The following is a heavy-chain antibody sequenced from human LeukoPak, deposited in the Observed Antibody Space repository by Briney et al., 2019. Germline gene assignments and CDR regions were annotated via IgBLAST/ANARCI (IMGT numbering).Heavy chain of an antibody. V-gene: IGHV4-39*01. CDR3: ASISGGYYGSGGYSTFDY. J-gene: IGHJ4*02. CDR2: IYYSGST. Sequence: SETLSLTCTVSGGSISSSTYYWGWIRQPPGKGLGRIGSIYYSGSTYYNPSLKRRVTISVDTSKNQFSLKLSSVTAADTAMYYCASISGGYYGSGGYSTFDYWGQGTVVTVSS. D-gene: IGHD3-10*01. CDR1: GGSISSSTYY.